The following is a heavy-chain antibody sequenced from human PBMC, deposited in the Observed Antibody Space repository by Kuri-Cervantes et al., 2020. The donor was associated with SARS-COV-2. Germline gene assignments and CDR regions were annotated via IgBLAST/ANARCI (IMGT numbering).Heavy chain of an antibody. D-gene: IGHD2-2*01. V-gene: IGHV1-8*03. CDR3: AEAGYYCSSTSCPSLPDY. Sequence: ASVKVSCKASGYTFTSYDINWVRQATGQGLEWMGLMNPNSGNTGYAQKFQGRVTITRNTSISTAYMELSSLRSEDTAVYYCAEAGYYCSSTSCPSLPDYWGQGTLVTVSS. CDR2: MNPNSGNT. CDR1: GYTFTSYD. J-gene: IGHJ4*02.